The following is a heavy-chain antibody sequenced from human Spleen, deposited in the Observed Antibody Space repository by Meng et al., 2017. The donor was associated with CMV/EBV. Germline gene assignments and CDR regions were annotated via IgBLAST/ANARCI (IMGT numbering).Heavy chain of an antibody. CDR1: GFTFSSFS. V-gene: IGHV3-21*01. CDR2: ISSSSSDI. CDR3: ARDLWEDSGYDYYYGMDV. J-gene: IGHJ6*02. Sequence: GESLKISCAASGFTFSSFSMNWVRQAPGKGLEWVSSISSSSSDIYCADSVKGRFTISRDNAKNSLYLQMNSLRAEDAAVYFCARDLWEDSGYDYYYGMDVWGQGTTVTVSS. D-gene: IGHD5-12*01.